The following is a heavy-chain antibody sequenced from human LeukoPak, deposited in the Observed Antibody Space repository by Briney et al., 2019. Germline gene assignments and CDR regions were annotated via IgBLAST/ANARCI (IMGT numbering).Heavy chain of an antibody. V-gene: IGHV1-69*13. CDR3: ARDSYTMVRVVIPYYGMDV. Sequence: TSVKVSCKASAGTFSSYAISWVRQAPGQGLEWVGVIIPIFGTANYAQKFQGRVTITADESTSTAYMELSSLRSEDTAVYYCARDSYTMVRVVIPYYGMDVWGKGTTVTVSS. J-gene: IGHJ6*04. CDR1: AGTFSSYA. D-gene: IGHD3-10*01. CDR2: IIPIFGTA.